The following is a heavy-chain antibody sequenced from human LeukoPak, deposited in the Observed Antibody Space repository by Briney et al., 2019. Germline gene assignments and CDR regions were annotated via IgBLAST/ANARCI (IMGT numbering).Heavy chain of an antibody. Sequence: GGSLRLSCAASGFTFSSYGMHWVRQAPGKGLEWVAVISYDGSNKYYADSVKGRFNISRDNSKNMLSLQMNSLRPEDTAFYYCAKDRSATALALRFFDFWGQGTLVTVSS. CDR3: AKDRSATALALRFFDF. D-gene: IGHD5-18*01. V-gene: IGHV3-30*18. CDR2: ISYDGSNK. J-gene: IGHJ4*02. CDR1: GFTFSSYG.